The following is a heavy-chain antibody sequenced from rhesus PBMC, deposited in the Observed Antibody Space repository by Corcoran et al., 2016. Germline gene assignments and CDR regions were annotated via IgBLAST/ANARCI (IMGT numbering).Heavy chain of an antibody. CDR1: GGSISGYY. J-gene: IGHJ4*01. CDR3: ARDEWTVTTFFDY. Sequence: QVQLQESGPGLVKPSETLSLTCTVSGGSISGYYWSWIRQPPGKGLGWIGNIGGKRAGTKYNPSLKGRVTISKDTSKNQFSLKLSSGTAADTAVYYCARDEWTVTTFFDYWGQGVLVTVSS. CDR2: IGGKRAGT. V-gene: IGHV4-81*01. D-gene: IGHD4-23*01.